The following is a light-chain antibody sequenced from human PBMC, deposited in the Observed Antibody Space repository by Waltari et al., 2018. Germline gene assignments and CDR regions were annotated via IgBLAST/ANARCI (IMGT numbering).Light chain of an antibody. J-gene: IGLJ3*02. V-gene: IGLV1-40*01. CDR3: QSYDSSLREWV. Sequence: QSVLTQPPSVSGAPGQRVTIPCTGSSSNIGAGYDVHWYQQLPGPAPKLLIYGTSNRPSGVPDRFSGSKSGTSASLAITGLQAEDEADYYCQSYDSSLREWVFGGGTKLTVL. CDR2: GTS. CDR1: SSNIGAGYD.